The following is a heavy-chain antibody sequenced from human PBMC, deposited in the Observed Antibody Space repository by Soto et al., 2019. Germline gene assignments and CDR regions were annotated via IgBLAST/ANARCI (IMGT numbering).Heavy chain of an antibody. CDR2: ISNDGSNE. J-gene: IGHJ4*02. D-gene: IGHD3-3*01. CDR3: AKGPLLWSSYYNFADY. V-gene: IGHV3-30*18. CDR1: GSTFSSYG. Sequence: PGGSLRLSCAASGSTFSSYGMHWVRQAPGKGLDWVAVISNDGSNEYYAESVKGRFTVSRDNSKNTLYLHMNSLRADDTAVYYCAKGPLLWSSYYNFADYWGQGTQVTVSS.